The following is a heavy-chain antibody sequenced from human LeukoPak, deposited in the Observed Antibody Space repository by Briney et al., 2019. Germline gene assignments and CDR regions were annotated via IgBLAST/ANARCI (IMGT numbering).Heavy chain of an antibody. J-gene: IGHJ6*02. CDR1: GGSISSGGYY. CDR2: IYYSGST. CDR3: ASGRMDYYYYYGMDV. Sequence: PSQTLSLTCAVSGGSISSGGYYWSWIRQPPGKGLEWIGYIYYSGSTNYNPSLKSRVTISVDTSKNQFSLKLSSVTAADTAVYYCASGRMDYYYYYGMDVWGQGTTVTVSS. V-gene: IGHV4-61*08. D-gene: IGHD1-26*01.